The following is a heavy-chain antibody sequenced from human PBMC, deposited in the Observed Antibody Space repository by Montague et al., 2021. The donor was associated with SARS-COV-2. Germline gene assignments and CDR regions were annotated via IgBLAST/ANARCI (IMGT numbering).Heavy chain of an antibody. Sequence: SVKVSCKASGYSFTSYDISWVRQATGQGPEWLGWMNPNSGDSGYARKFQGRVTMTRDTSIRTVYMELSSLRSEDTAVYYCARGRDYDILTGYYYYFDYWGQGTPVTVSS. CDR2: MNPNSGDS. V-gene: IGHV1-8*01. J-gene: IGHJ4*02. CDR3: ARGRDYDILTGYYYYFDY. D-gene: IGHD3-9*01. CDR1: GYSFTSYD.